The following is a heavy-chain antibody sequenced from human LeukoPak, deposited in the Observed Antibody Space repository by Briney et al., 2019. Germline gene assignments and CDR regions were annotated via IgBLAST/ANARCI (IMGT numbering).Heavy chain of an antibody. CDR1: GGSISSYY. CDR3: ARDPRIAVTGTTPYDYFFHMDV. D-gene: IGHD6-19*01. J-gene: IGHJ6*03. Sequence: PSETLSLTCTVSGGSISSYYWSWIRQPPGKGLEWIGYIYYSGSTNYNPSLKSRVTISVETSKNQFSLKLKSVTAADTAVYYCARDPRIAVTGTTPYDYFFHMDVWGKGTTVTVSS. CDR2: IYYSGST. V-gene: IGHV4-59*01.